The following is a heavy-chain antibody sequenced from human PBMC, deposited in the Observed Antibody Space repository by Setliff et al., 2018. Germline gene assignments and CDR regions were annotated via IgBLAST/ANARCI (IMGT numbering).Heavy chain of an antibody. CDR1: GFTFSSYD. Sequence: GGSLRLSCAASGFTFSSYDMHWVRQAPGKGLEWVAFIRYDGGNKYYADSVKGRFTISRDNSKNTLYLQMNSLRAEDTAVYYCARDHSMGYSYGHHFDYWGQGTLVTV. D-gene: IGHD5-18*01. V-gene: IGHV3-30*02. CDR3: ARDHSMGYSYGHHFDY. J-gene: IGHJ4*02. CDR2: IRYDGGNK.